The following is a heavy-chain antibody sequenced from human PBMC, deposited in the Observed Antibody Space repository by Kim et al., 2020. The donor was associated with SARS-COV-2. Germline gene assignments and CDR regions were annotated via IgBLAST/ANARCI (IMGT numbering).Heavy chain of an antibody. J-gene: IGHJ4*02. D-gene: IGHD6-19*01. V-gene: IGHV3-7*01. Sequence: VDSMKGRFNISRDNAKNLVYLQMNSLGVEDPAVYCCARDRYSSGWYPINYWGQGTLVTVSS. CDR3: ARDRYSSGWYPINY.